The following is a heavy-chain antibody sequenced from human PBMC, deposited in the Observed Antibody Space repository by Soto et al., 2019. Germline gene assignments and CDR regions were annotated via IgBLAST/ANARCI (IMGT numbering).Heavy chain of an antibody. Sequence: PGGSLRLSCAASGFTFSSYAMSWVRQAPGKGLEWVSNISGGGGEIRTYYADSGKGRFTVSRDNSKNTLYLQMDNLRVEDTAVYYCARPGYGVDKDAFDIWGQGTMVTVSS. CDR2: ISGGGGEIRT. D-gene: IGHD4-17*01. CDR3: ARPGYGVDKDAFDI. V-gene: IGHV3-23*01. J-gene: IGHJ3*02. CDR1: GFTFSSYA.